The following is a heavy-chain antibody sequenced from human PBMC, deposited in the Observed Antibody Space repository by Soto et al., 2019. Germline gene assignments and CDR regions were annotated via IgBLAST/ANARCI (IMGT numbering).Heavy chain of an antibody. CDR3: AAPPNRYGYVDYYYGMDV. CDR2: ISSSSSTI. CDR1: GFTFSSYS. Sequence: GGSLRLSCAASGFTFSSYSMNWVRQAPGKGLEWVSYISSSSSTIYYADSVKGRFTISRDNAKNSLYLQMNSLRDEDTAVYYCAAPPNRYGYVDYYYGMDVWGQGTTVTVSS. J-gene: IGHJ6*02. V-gene: IGHV3-48*02. D-gene: IGHD5-18*01.